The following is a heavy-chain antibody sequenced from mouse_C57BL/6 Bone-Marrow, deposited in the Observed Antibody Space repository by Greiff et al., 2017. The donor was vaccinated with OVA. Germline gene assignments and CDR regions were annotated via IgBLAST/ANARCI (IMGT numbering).Heavy chain of an antibody. CDR1: YTFSRRVH. V-gene: IGHV1-87*01. Sequence: QVQLQQSGPELARPWASVKISCQAFYTFSRRVHFAIRDTNYWMQWVKQRPGQGLEWIGAIYPGNGDTSYNQTFKGKATLTADKSSSTAYMQLSSQTSEDSAVYYCASITTVVEGWYFDVWGTGTTVTVSS. D-gene: IGHD1-1*01. CDR2: GQGLEWIG. CDR3: SEDSAVYYCASITTVVEGWYFDV. J-gene: IGHJ1*03.